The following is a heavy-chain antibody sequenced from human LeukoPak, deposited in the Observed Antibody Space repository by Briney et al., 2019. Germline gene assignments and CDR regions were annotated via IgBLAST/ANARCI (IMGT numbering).Heavy chain of an antibody. D-gene: IGHD3-3*01. J-gene: IGHJ4*02. Sequence: GGSLRLSCVASGFTLSNYGMHWVRQAPGKGLEWVAFIRYDGSNKYYADSVKGRFTISRDNSKNTLYLQMNSLRAEDTAVYYCAKGGYYDFWSGYYKLDYWGQGTLVTVSS. V-gene: IGHV3-30*02. CDR1: GFTLSNYG. CDR3: AKGGYYDFWSGYYKLDY. CDR2: IRYDGSNK.